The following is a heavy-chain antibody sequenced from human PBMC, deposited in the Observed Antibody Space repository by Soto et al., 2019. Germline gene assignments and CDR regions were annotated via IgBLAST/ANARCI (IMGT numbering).Heavy chain of an antibody. D-gene: IGHD3-10*01. CDR1: GFSLNSKL. J-gene: IGHJ4*02. Sequence: QAYVSLRLSCAASGFSLNSKLIPWFSQAPGKGLVWVSRINSDGTSAAYADSVQGRFTISRDNAKNTLYLQMNSLRGEDTAVYYCAKHGEGVANFDYWGPGTLVTVSS. CDR2: INSDGTSA. V-gene: IGHV3-74*01. CDR3: AKHGEGVANFDY.